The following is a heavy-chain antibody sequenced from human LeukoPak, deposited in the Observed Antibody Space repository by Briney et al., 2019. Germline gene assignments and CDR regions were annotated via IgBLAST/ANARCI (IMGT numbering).Heavy chain of an antibody. Sequence: GGSLRLSCAASGFTFSRYWMHWVRQAPGKGLVWVSRINRDGSTTKYADSVKGRFTVSRDNAKNTLNLQMNSLRAEDTAVYYCARDKKSGESSEIDYWGQGTLVTVSS. D-gene: IGHD3-10*01. CDR2: INRDGSTT. CDR1: GFTFSRYW. J-gene: IGHJ4*02. CDR3: ARDKKSGESSEIDY. V-gene: IGHV3-74*03.